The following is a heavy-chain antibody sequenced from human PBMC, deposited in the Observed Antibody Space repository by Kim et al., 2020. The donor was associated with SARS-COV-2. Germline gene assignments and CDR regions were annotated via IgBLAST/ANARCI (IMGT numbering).Heavy chain of an antibody. V-gene: IGHV3-23*01. J-gene: IGHJ4*02. D-gene: IGHD3-3*01. Sequence: TFYADSERGRFTVSRDDSKNILFLQMNSLRVDDTAIYYCAKASWSGVYCWGQGTLVTVSS. CDR3: AKASWSGVYC. CDR2: T.